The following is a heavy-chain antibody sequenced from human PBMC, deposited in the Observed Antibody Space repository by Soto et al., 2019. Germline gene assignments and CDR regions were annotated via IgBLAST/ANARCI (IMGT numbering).Heavy chain of an antibody. CDR2: INPSGGST. CDR3: ARGRCTNGVCYSYYYYGMDV. CDR1: GYTFTSYS. J-gene: IGHJ6*02. Sequence: SVKVSCKASGYTFTSYSMHWVRHAPGQGLEWMGIINPSGGSTSYAQKFQGRVTMTRDTSTSTVYMELSSLRSEDTAVYYCARGRCTNGVCYSYYYYGMDVWGQGTTVTVSS. V-gene: IGHV1-46*01. D-gene: IGHD2-8*01.